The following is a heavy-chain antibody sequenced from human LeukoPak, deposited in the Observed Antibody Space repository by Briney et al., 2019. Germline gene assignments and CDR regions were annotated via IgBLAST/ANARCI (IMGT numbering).Heavy chain of an antibody. D-gene: IGHD4-17*01. J-gene: IGHJ4*02. CDR2: INPNSGGT. V-gene: IGHV1-2*02. Sequence: ASVKVSCKASGYTFTGYYMHWARQAPGQGLEWMGWINPNSGGTNYAQKFQGRVTMTRDTSISTAYMELSRLRSDDTAVYYCARLNGGDGDYNFDYWGQGTLVTVSS. CDR1: GYTFTGYY. CDR3: ARLNGGDGDYNFDY.